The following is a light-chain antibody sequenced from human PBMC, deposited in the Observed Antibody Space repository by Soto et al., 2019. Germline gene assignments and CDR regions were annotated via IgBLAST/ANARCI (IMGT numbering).Light chain of an antibody. CDR3: QLYFGATRV. J-gene: IGLJ3*02. CDR2: STS. Sequence: QTVVTQEPSLTVSPVGTVTLTCASSTVTVTSSFYPNWFQQKPGQPPRSLIYSTSNKYSWTPARFSGSLLGGKAALTLSYVQPEDEADYYCQLYFGATRVFGGGTKMTVI. CDR1: TVTVTSSFY. V-gene: IGLV7-43*01.